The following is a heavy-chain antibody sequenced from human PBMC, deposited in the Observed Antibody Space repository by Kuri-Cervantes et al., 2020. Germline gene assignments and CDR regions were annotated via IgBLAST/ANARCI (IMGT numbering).Heavy chain of an antibody. D-gene: IGHD6-6*01. Sequence: GESLKISCAASGFTFSSYGMHWVRQAPGKGLEWVAVIWYDGSNKYYADSVKGRFTISRDNSKNTLYLQMNSLRSEDTAVYYCATVSSSFSLYYFDYWGQGTLVTVSS. CDR1: GFTFSSYG. J-gene: IGHJ4*02. CDR3: ATVSSSFSLYYFDY. CDR2: IWYDGSNK. V-gene: IGHV3-30*02.